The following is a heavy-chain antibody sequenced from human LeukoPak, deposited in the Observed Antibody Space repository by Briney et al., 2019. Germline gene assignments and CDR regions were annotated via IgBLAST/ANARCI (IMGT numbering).Heavy chain of an antibody. CDR3: ATGNYYDSRGYYTFGH. CDR2: VNTDGRST. D-gene: IGHD3-22*01. J-gene: IGHJ1*01. V-gene: IGHV3-74*01. CDR1: GFTFSSYW. Sequence: GGSLRLSCAASGFTFSSYWMHWVRQAPGKGLVWVSRVNTDGRSTSYADSVKGGFTISRDNAKNTLYLQMNSLRAEDTAVYYCATGNYYDSRGYYTFGHWGQGTLVTVSS.